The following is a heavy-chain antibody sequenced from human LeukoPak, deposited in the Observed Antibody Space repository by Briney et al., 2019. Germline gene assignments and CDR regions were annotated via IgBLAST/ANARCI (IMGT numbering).Heavy chain of an antibody. J-gene: IGHJ4*02. V-gene: IGHV3-15*01. CDR3: TTVYY. CDR2: IQSKADGGTP. Sequence: GGSLRLFCAARGFTFSDTWMSWVRQSPGQGLEWVGRIQSKADGGTPAYAVPVKGRFIISRDDSKNTVYLQMDSLKIEDTGVYYCTTVYYWGQGTVVTVAS. CDR1: GFTFSDTW.